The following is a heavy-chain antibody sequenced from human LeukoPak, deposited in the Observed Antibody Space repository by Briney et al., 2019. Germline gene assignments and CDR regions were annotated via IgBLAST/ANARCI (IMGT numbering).Heavy chain of an antibody. V-gene: IGHV1-46*01. Sequence: ASVKVSCKASGYTFTSYYMHWVRQAPGQGLEWMGIINPSGGSTSYAQKFQGRVTVTRDTSTSTVYMELSSLRSEDTAVYYCARGRGVHDSHTYDYFDYSGQGSLVTVSS. CDR1: GYTFTSYY. J-gene: IGHJ4*02. CDR3: ARGRGVHDSHTYDYFDY. CDR2: INPSGGST. D-gene: IGHD3-22*01.